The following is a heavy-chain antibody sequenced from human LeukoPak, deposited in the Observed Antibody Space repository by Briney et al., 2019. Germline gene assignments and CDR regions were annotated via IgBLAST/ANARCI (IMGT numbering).Heavy chain of an antibody. J-gene: IGHJ6*02. D-gene: IGHD3-16*02. CDR3: ARGRVGSYRYYYYGMDV. CDR2: INHSGST. Sequence: SETLSLTCAVYGGSFSGYYWSWIRQPPGKGLEWIGEINHSGSTNYNPSLKSRVTISVDTSKNQFSLKLSSVTAADTAVYYCARGRVGSYRYYYYGMDVWGQGTTVTVSS. V-gene: IGHV4-34*01. CDR1: GGSFSGYY.